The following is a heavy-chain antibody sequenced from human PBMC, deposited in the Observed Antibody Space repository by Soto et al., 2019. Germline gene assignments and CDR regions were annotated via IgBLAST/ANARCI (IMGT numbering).Heavy chain of an antibody. CDR2: IYYSGST. Sequence: QVQLQESGPGLVKPSETLSLTCTVSGGSISSYYWSWIRQPPGKGLEWIGYIYYSGSTNYNPSLKSRVTISVDTSKNQFSLKLSSVTAADTAVYYCARGIIHYYDSSGYYFDYWGQGTLVTVSS. V-gene: IGHV4-59*01. CDR1: GGSISSYY. J-gene: IGHJ4*02. CDR3: ARGIIHYYDSSGYYFDY. D-gene: IGHD3-22*01.